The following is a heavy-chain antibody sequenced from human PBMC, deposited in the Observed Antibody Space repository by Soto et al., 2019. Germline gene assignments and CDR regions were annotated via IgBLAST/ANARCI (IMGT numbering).Heavy chain of an antibody. D-gene: IGHD2-2*01. Sequence: GGSLRLSYAASGFTFSSYSMNWVRQAPGKGLEWVSSISSSSSYVYCAYSVKGRFTISRDNAKNSLYLQMNSLRAEDTTVYYGAREASASPYYYGMNVGGQGSTVTVYS. CDR3: AREASASPYYYGMNV. J-gene: IGHJ6*02. CDR1: GFTFSSYS. V-gene: IGHV3-21*01. CDR2: ISSSSSYV.